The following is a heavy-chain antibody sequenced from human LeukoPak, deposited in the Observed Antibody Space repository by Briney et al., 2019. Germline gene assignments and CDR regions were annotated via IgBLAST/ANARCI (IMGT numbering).Heavy chain of an antibody. CDR3: ARGGYYYDSSGFFDY. CDR1: GFTFSSYW. CDR2: INSDGSST. J-gene: IGHJ4*02. V-gene: IGHV3-74*01. D-gene: IGHD3-22*01. Sequence: GGSLRLSCAASGFTFSSYWMHWVRQAPGKGLVWVSRINSDGSSTSYADSVKGRFTISRDNAKNTLYLQTNSLRAEDTAVYYCARGGYYYDSSGFFDYWGQGTLVTVSS.